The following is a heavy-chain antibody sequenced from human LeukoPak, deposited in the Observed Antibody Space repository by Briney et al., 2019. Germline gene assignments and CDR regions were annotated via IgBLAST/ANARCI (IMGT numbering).Heavy chain of an antibody. Sequence: GGSLRLSCAASRFTFSNFEMNWVRQAPGKGLECVSYISSSGSTIYYADSVKGRFTISRDNAKDSLYLQMNSLRAEDTAVYYCAREGSGSHYYSYYGMDVWGQGTTVSVS. CDR2: ISSSGSTI. J-gene: IGHJ6*02. V-gene: IGHV3-48*03. D-gene: IGHD2-15*01. CDR1: RFTFSNFE. CDR3: AREGSGSHYYSYYGMDV.